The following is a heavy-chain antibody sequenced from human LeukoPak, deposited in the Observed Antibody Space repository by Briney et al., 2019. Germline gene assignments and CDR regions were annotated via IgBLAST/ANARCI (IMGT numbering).Heavy chain of an antibody. J-gene: IGHJ5*02. V-gene: IGHV4-59*08. Sequence: SETLSLTCTVSGGSISGYYWSWIRQPPGKRLEWIGYVYDTGATNYNPSLKSRFTISIDTSKNQFSLYLSSVTAADTAVYYCARLPLIATTRGGFDPWGQGTLVTVSS. D-gene: IGHD1/OR15-1a*01. CDR1: GGSISGYY. CDR3: ARLPLIATTRGGFDP. CDR2: VYDTGAT.